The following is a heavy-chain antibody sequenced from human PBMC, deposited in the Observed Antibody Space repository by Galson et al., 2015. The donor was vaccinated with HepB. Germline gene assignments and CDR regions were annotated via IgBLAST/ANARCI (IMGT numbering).Heavy chain of an antibody. D-gene: IGHD6-13*01. CDR2: ISSSSSYT. CDR1: GFTFSDYY. CDR3: ARENIWFGSSSWLDY. J-gene: IGHJ4*02. Sequence: SLRLSCAASGFTFSDYYMSWIRQAPGKGLEWVSYISSSSSYTNYADSVKGRFTISRDNAKNSLYLQMNSLRAEDTAVYYCARENIWFGSSSWLDYWGQETLVTVSS. V-gene: IGHV3-11*05.